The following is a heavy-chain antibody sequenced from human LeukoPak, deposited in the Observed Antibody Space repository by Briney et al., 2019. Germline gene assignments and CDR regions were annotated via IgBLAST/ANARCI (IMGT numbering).Heavy chain of an antibody. J-gene: IGHJ6*03. CDR3: ARGPYAFWSAYYGGDYYYYMDV. D-gene: IGHD3-3*01. V-gene: IGHV6-1*01. Sequence: SQTLSLTCAISGDSFSSNSAAWIWIRQSPSRGLEWLGGTYYLSQLYNDYAVSVKSRIIIIPDTSKNQFSLHLSSVTPEDTAVYYCARGPYAFWSAYYGGDYYYYMDVWGKGTTVTVSS. CDR1: GDSFSSNSAA. CDR2: TYYLSQLYN.